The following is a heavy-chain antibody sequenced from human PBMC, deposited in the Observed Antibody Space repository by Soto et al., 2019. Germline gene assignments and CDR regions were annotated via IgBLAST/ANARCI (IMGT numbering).Heavy chain of an antibody. CDR1: GYTFTSYD. J-gene: IGHJ6*02. V-gene: IGHV1-8*01. CDR2: MNPNSGNT. CDR3: ARAGAIVATSSGVHYYYGMDV. D-gene: IGHD5-12*01. Sequence: QVQLVQSGAEVKKPGASVKVSCKASGYTFTSYDINWVRQATGQGLEWMGWMNPNSGNTGYAQKFQGRVTMTRNTSISTAYMALSSLRSEDTAVYYCARAGAIVATSSGVHYYYGMDVWGQGTTVTVSS.